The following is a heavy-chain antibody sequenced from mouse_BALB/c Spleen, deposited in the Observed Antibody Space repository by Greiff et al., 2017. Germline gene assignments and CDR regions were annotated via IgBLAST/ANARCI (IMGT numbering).Heavy chain of an antibody. Sequence: EVKLVESGGGLVQPGGSLKLSCAASGFTFSSYTMSWVRQTQEKRLEWVAYISNGGGSTYYPDTVKGRFTISRDNAKNTLYLQMSSLKSEDTAMYYCARPYGSRKDYYFDYWGQGTTLTVSS. D-gene: IGHD1-1*01. CDR3: ARPYGSRKDYYFDY. CDR1: GFTFSSYT. J-gene: IGHJ2*01. CDR2: ISNGGGST. V-gene: IGHV5-12-2*01.